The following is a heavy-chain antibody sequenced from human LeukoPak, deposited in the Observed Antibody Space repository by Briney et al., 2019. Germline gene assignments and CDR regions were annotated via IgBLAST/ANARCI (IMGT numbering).Heavy chain of an antibody. D-gene: IGHD3-22*01. V-gene: IGHV4-61*01. J-gene: IGHJ4*02. Sequence: SETLSLTCTVSGGSVSSGSYYWSWLRQPPGKGLEWIGYIYYSGSTNYNPSLKSRVTISVDTSKNQFSLKLSSVTAADTAVYYCARDYYDSSGYYPDYWGQGTLVTVSS. CDR3: ARDYYDSSGYYPDY. CDR2: IYYSGST. CDR1: GGSVSSGSYY.